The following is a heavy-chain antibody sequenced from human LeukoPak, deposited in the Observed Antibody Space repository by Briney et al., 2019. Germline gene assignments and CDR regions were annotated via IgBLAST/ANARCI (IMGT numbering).Heavy chain of an antibody. V-gene: IGHV1-2*06. CDR1: GYTFTGYY. Sequence: ASVKVSCKASGYTFTGYYMHWVRQAPGQGLEWMGRINPNSGGTNYAQKFQGRVTMTRDTSINTAYMDLSRLRSDDTAVYYCARDSNYYDSSGSYWYFDLWGRGTLVTVSS. CDR2: INPNSGGT. J-gene: IGHJ2*01. CDR3: ARDSNYYDSSGSYWYFDL. D-gene: IGHD3-22*01.